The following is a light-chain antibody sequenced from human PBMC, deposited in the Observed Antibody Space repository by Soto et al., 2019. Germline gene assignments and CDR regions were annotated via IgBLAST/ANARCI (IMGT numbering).Light chain of an antibody. CDR1: QSLVYSDGNAY. Sequence: DVVMTQSPLSLPVTLGQPASISCRSSQSLVYSDGNAYLNWFQQRPGQSPRRLIYKASNRDSGVXAXSSGSGSGTDFTLQINRVEAEDVRVYSCMRCPHWPPTFGRGTRVDIK. CDR3: MRCPHWPPT. CDR2: KAS. J-gene: IGKJ1*01. V-gene: IGKV2-30*01.